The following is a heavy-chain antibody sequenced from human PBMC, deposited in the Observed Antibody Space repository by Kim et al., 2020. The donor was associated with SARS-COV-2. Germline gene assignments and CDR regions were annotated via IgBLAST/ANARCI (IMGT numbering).Heavy chain of an antibody. D-gene: IGHD4-17*01. J-gene: IGHJ4*02. CDR3: AREDANYGDYSGFDY. Sequence: GGSLRLSCAASGFTFSSYWMHWVRQAPGKGLVWVSRINSDGSSTSYADSVKGRFTISRDNAKNTLYLQMNSLRAEDTAVYYCAREDANYGDYSGFDYWGQGTLVTVSS. V-gene: IGHV3-74*01. CDR2: INSDGSST. CDR1: GFTFSSYW.